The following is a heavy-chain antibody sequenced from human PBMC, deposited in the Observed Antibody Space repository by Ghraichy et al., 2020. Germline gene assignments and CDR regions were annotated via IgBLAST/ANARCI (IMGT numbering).Heavy chain of an antibody. Sequence: GGSLRLSFAASGFTFSDYYMSWIRQAPGKGLEWVSYISSSGSTIYYADSVKGRFTISRDNAKNSLYLQMNSLRAEDTAVYYCAGDNRKIQLWLRGAYYFDSGGRETVVTVSS. V-gene: IGHV3-11*01. CDR3: AGDNRKIQLWLRGAYYFDS. J-gene: IGHJ4*02. D-gene: IGHD5-18*01. CDR1: GFTFSDYY. CDR2: ISSSGSTI.